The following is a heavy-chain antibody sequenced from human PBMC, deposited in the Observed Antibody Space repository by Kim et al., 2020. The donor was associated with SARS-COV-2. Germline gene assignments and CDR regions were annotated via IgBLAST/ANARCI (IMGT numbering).Heavy chain of an antibody. CDR3: AKSTGDGYCSSTSCNAFDI. V-gene: IGHV3-23*01. Sequence: GGSLRLSCAASGFTFSSYAMSWVRQAPGKGLEWVSAISGSGGTPYYADSVKGRFTISRDNSKNTLYLQMNSLRAEDTAVYYCAKSTGDGYCSSTSCNAFDIWGQGTMVTVSS. CDR2: ISGSGGTP. CDR1: GFTFSSYA. D-gene: IGHD2-2*03. J-gene: IGHJ3*02.